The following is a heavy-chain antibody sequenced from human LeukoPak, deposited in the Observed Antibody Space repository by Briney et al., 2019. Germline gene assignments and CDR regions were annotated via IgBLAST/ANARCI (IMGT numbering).Heavy chain of an antibody. D-gene: IGHD3-3*01. J-gene: IGHJ4*02. V-gene: IGHV4-30-2*01. CDR3: ARESLEWLSKYYFDY. CDR1: GGSISSGGYY. Sequence: PSQTLSLTCTVSGGSISSGGYYWSWIRQPPGKGLEWIGYIYHSGSTYYNPSLKSRVTISVDRSKNQFSLKLSSVTAADTAVYYCARESLEWLSKYYFDYWGQGTLVTASS. CDR2: IYHSGST.